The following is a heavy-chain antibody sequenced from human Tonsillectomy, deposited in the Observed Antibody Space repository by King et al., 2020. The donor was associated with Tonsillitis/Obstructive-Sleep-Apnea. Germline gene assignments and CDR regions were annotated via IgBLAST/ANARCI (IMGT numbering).Heavy chain of an antibody. CDR2: ISGSGGST. J-gene: IGHJ4*02. Sequence: QLVQSGGGLVQPGGSLRLSCAASGFTFSSYAMRWVRQAPGKGLEWVSAISGSGGSTYYADSVKGRFTISRDNSKNTLYLQMNSLRAEDTAVYYCAKDHGVLRFLEWLLFFDYWGQGTLVTVSS. CDR1: GFTFSSYA. V-gene: IGHV3-23*04. CDR3: AKDHGVLRFLEWLLFFDY. D-gene: IGHD3-3*01.